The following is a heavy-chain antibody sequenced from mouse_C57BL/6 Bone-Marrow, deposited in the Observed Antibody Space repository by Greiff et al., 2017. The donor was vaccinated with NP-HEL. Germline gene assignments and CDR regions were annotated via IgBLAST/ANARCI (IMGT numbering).Heavy chain of an antibody. CDR3: AKTGPAWFAY. CDR1: GFTFSDYG. CDR2: ISSGSSTI. J-gene: IGHJ3*01. V-gene: IGHV5-17*01. Sequence: EVQLVESGGGLVKPGGSLKLSCAASGFTFSDYGMHWVRQAPEKGLEWVAYISSGSSTIYYADTVKGRFTISRDNAKNTLFLQMTSLRSEDTAMYYYAKTGPAWFAYWGQGTLVTVSA. D-gene: IGHD4-1*01.